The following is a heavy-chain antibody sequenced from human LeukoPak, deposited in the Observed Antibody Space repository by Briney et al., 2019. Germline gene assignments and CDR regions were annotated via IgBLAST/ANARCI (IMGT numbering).Heavy chain of an antibody. V-gene: IGHV4-34*01. Sequence: SETLSLTCAVYGGSFSGYYWSWIRQPPGEGLEWIGEINHSGSTNYNPSLKSRVTISVDTSKNQFSLKLSSVTAADTAVYYCARVGLYSSGYWGQGTLVTVSS. CDR2: INHSGST. D-gene: IGHD3-22*01. J-gene: IGHJ4*02. CDR1: GGSFSGYY. CDR3: ARVGLYSSGY.